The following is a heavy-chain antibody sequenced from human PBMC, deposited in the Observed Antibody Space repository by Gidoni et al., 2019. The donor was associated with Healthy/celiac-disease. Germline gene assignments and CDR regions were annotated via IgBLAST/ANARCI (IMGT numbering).Heavy chain of an antibody. D-gene: IGHD4-17*01. CDR3: TRDSPYGDYVDY. Sequence: EVQLVESGGGLVQPGRSLRLSCTASGFTFGDYAMCWFRQAPGKGLEWVGCIRSKAYGGTKEYAASVKGRFTISRDDSKSIAYLQMNSLKTEDTAVYYCTRDSPYGDYVDYWGQGTLVTVSS. CDR2: IRSKAYGGTK. V-gene: IGHV3-49*03. J-gene: IGHJ4*02. CDR1: GFTFGDYA.